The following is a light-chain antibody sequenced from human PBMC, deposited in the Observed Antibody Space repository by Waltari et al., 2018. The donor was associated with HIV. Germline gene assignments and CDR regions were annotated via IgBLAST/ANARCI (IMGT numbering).Light chain of an antibody. CDR2: WAS. J-gene: IGKJ1*01. CDR1: QSVLYSSNNKNY. CDR3: QQYYSTPTWT. Sequence: DIVMTQSPDSLVVSLGERATIHCTSSQSVLYSSNNKNYLAWYQQKPGQPPKLLIYWASTRESGVPDRFSGSGSGTDFTRTISSLQAEDVAVYYCQQYYSTPTWTFGQGTKVEIK. V-gene: IGKV4-1*01.